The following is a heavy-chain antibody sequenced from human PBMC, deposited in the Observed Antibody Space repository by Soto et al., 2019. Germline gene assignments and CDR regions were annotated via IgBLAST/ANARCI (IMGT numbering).Heavy chain of an antibody. J-gene: IGHJ2*01. CDR3: ARAKSYSSSWYLHWYFDL. Sequence: SQTLSLPCAMSGEGVSSNSAAWNWIRQSPSRGLEWLGRTYYRSKWYNDYAVSVKSRITINPDTSKNQFSLQLNSVTPEDTAVYYCARAKSYSSSWYLHWYFDLWGRGTLVTVSS. CDR1: GEGVSSNSAA. D-gene: IGHD6-13*01. CDR2: TYYRSKWYN. V-gene: IGHV6-1*01.